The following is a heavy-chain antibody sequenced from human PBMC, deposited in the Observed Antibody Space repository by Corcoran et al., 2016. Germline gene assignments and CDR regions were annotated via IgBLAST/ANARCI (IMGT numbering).Heavy chain of an antibody. Sequence: QVQLQQWGAGLLKPSETLSLTCAVYGGSFSGYYWSWIRQPPGKGLEWIGEINHSGSTNYNPSLKSRVTISVDTSKNQFSLKLSSVTAADTAVYYCAREVVAATPGGGHAFDYWGQGTVVTVSS. J-gene: IGHJ4*02. D-gene: IGHD2-15*01. CDR3: AREVVAATPGGGHAFDY. CDR1: GGSFSGYY. CDR2: INHSGST. V-gene: IGHV4-34*01.